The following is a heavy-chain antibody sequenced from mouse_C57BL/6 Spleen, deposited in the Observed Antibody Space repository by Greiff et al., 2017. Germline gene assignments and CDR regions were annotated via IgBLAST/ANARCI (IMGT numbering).Heavy chain of an antibody. CDR3: ARRGSSPHDYAMDY. J-gene: IGHJ4*01. D-gene: IGHD1-1*01. V-gene: IGHV3-8*01. CDR1: GYSITSDY. CDR2: ISYSGST. Sequence: EVKLLESGPGLAKPSQTLSLTCSVTGYSITSDYWNWIRKFPGNKLEYMGYISYSGSTYYNPSLKSRISINRDPSKNQYYLQLNSVTTEDTATFYCARRGSSPHDYAMDYWGQGTSVTVSS.